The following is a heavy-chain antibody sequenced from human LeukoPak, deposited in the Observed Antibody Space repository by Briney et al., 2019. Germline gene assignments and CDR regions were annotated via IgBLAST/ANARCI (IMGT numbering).Heavy chain of an antibody. D-gene: IGHD6-19*01. CDR3: ARDRGSGWYYFDY. CDR2: IKQDGSEK. CDR1: GFTFSSYW. J-gene: IGHJ4*02. V-gene: IGHV3-7*01. Sequence: GGSLRLSCAASGFTFSSYWMSWVRQAPGKGLEWVANIKQDGSEKYYVDSVKGRFTISRDNAKNSLYLQMNSLRAEDTALYYCARDRGSGWYYFDYWGQGILVTVSS.